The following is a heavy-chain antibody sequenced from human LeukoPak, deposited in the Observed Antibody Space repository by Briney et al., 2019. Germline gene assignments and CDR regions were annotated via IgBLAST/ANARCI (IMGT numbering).Heavy chain of an antibody. CDR1: AYSISSGYY. CDR3: VRDSSGYYPIFDY. Sequence: SETLSLTCTVSAYSISSGYYWGWIRQPPGKGLEWIGSIYHSGSTYYNPSLKSRVAISVDTSKNQFSLKLSYVTAADTAVYYCVRDSSGYYPIFDYWGQGTLVTVSS. D-gene: IGHD3-22*01. CDR2: IYHSGST. J-gene: IGHJ4*02. V-gene: IGHV4-38-2*02.